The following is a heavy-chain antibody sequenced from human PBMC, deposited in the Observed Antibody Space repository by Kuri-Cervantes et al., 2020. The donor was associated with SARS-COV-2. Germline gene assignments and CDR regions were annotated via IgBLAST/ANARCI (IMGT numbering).Heavy chain of an antibody. CDR2: IYSGGST. Sequence: GGSLRLSCAASGFTVSSNYMSWVRQAPGKGLEWVSVIYSGGSTYYADSVKGRFTISRDNSKNTLYLQMNSLRAEDTAVYYCARGRWDYGSGSYPIYWYFDLWGRGTLVTVSS. D-gene: IGHD3-10*01. V-gene: IGHV3-66*01. CDR1: GFTVSSNY. CDR3: ARGRWDYGSGSYPIYWYFDL. J-gene: IGHJ2*01.